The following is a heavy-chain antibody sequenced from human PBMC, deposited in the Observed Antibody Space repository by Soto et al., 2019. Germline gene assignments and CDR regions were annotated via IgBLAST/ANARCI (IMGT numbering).Heavy chain of an antibody. D-gene: IGHD2-15*01. Sequence: QVQLVQSGAEVKKPGASVKVSCKASGYTFTSYYMHWVRQAPGQGLEWMGIISPSVGTTTYAQKFKGRATVTRETSTRTVYMGLSSRSPEDTAWYYFARKPSSNGWSAFDSWAREPWSPSPQ. CDR3: ARKPSSNGWSAFDS. CDR1: GYTFTSYY. CDR2: ISPSVGTT. V-gene: IGHV1-46*01. J-gene: IGHJ4*02.